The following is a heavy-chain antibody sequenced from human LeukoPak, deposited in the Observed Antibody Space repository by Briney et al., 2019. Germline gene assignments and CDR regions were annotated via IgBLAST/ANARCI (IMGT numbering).Heavy chain of an antibody. J-gene: IGHJ3*02. V-gene: IGHV4-59*08. CDR3: ARRNDFGI. CDR2: IYYSGNT. Sequence: SETLSLTCTVSGGSISGDHWNWIRQPPGKGLEWIGYIYYSGNTNFNPSLKSRVTISVDTSKNQFSLKLNSVTAADTAVYYCARRNDFGIWGQGTMVTVSS. CDR1: GGSISGDH.